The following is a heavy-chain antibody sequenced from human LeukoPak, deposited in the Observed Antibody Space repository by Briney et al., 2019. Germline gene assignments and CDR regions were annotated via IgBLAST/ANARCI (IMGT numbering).Heavy chain of an antibody. Sequence: GALRLSCAASGFTFSSYATSWVRQAPGKGLEWVSAISGSGGSTYYADSVKGRFTISRDNSKNTLYLQMNSLRAEDTAVYYCAKDGLRYFDWLAIWGQGTMVTVSS. CDR2: ISGSGGST. CDR1: GFTFSSYA. CDR3: AKDGLRYFDWLAI. D-gene: IGHD3-9*01. J-gene: IGHJ3*02. V-gene: IGHV3-23*01.